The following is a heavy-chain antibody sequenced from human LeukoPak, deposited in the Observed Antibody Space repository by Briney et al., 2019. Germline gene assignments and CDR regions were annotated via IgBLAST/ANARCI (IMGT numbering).Heavy chain of an antibody. D-gene: IGHD4-17*01. V-gene: IGHV1-69*13. J-gene: IGHJ4*02. Sequence: ASVKVSCKASGGTFSSYAISWVRQAPGQGLEWMGGIIPIFGTANYAQKFQGRVRITADESTSTAYMELSSLRSEDTAVYYCARGGDGDYEIDYWGQGTLVTVSS. CDR3: ARGGDGDYEIDY. CDR2: IIPIFGTA. CDR1: GGTFSSYA.